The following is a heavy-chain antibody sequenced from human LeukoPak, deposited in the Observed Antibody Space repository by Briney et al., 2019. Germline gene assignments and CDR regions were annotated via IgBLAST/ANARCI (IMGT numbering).Heavy chain of an antibody. D-gene: IGHD3-10*01. CDR3: ARERWFGESSGPFDY. V-gene: IGHV3-48*04. Sequence: GGSLRLSCAASGFTFSSYSMNWVRQAPGKGLEWVSYISSSSSTIYYADSVKGRFTISRDNAKNSLYLQMNSLRAEDTAVYYCARERWFGESSGPFDYWGQGTLVTVSS. CDR2: ISSSSSTI. J-gene: IGHJ4*02. CDR1: GFTFSSYS.